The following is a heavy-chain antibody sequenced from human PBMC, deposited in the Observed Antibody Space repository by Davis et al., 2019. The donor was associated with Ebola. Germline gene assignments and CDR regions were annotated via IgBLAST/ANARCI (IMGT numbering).Heavy chain of an antibody. CDR3: ARGLSPKTLTYGMDV. CDR2: IIPILGIA. CDR1: GGTFSSYA. V-gene: IGHV1-69*04. J-gene: IGHJ6*02. D-gene: IGHD2/OR15-2a*01. Sequence: AASVKVSCKASGGTFSSYAISWARQAPGQGLEWMGRIIPILGIANYAQKFQGRVTITADKSTSTAYMELSSLRSEDTAVYYCARGLSPKTLTYGMDVWGQGTTVTVSS.